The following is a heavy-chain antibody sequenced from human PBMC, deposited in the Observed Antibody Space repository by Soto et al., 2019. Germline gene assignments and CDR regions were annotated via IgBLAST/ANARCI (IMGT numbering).Heavy chain of an antibody. Sequence: PSETLSLTCAVYGGSFSGYYRSWIRQPPGKGLEWIGEINHSGSTNYNPSLKSRVTISVDTSKNQFSLKLSSVTAADTAVYYCARGHPDYIWGSSRLSSGWFDPWGQGTLVTVSS. V-gene: IGHV4-34*01. J-gene: IGHJ5*02. CDR3: ARGHPDYIWGSSRLSSGWFDP. CDR2: INHSGST. CDR1: GGSFSGYY. D-gene: IGHD3-16*01.